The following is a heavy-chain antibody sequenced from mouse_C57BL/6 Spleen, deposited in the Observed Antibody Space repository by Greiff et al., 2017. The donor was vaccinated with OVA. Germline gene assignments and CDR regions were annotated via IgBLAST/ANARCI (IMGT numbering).Heavy chain of an antibody. V-gene: IGHV1-59*01. D-gene: IGHD1-1*01. CDR2: IDPSDSYT. CDR3: ALITTVVEGY. J-gene: IGHJ2*01. Sequence: QVQLQQPGAELVRPGTSVKLSCKASGYTFTSYWMHWVKQRPGQGLEWIGVIDPSDSYTNYNQKFKGKATLTLDTSSSTAYMQLSSLTSEDSAVYYCALITTVVEGYWGQGTTLTVSS. CDR1: GYTFTSYW.